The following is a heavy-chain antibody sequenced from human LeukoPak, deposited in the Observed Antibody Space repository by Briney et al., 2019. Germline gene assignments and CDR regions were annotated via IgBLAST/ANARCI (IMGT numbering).Heavy chain of an antibody. CDR1: GFTFSSYS. CDR3: ARTGVMRSWFFDY. Sequence: GGSLRLSCAASGFTFSSYSMNWVRQAPGKGPEWVSSISSSSSYIYYADSVKGRFTISRDNAKNSLYLQMNSLRAEDTAVYYCARTGVMRSWFFDYWGQGTLVTVSS. D-gene: IGHD6-13*01. V-gene: IGHV3-21*01. CDR2: ISSSSSYI. J-gene: IGHJ4*02.